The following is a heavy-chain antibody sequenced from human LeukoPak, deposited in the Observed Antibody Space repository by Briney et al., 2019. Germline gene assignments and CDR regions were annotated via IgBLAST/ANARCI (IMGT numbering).Heavy chain of an antibody. J-gene: IGHJ3*02. CDR1: GYTFTGYY. CDR3: AADPLCGGDCYFDAFDI. CDR2: INPNSGGT. D-gene: IGHD2-21*02. V-gene: IGHV1-2*02. Sequence: ASVKVSCKASGYTFTGYYMHWVRQAPGQGLEWMGWINPNSGGTNYAQKFQGRVTMTRDTSISTAYMELSRLRSDDTAVYYCAADPLCGGDCYFDAFDIWGQGTMVTVSS.